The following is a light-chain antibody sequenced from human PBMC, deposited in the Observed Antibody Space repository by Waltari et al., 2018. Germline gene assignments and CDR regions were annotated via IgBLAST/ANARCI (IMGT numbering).Light chain of an antibody. J-gene: IGKJ4*01. Sequence: DIQLTQSPSTLSASVGDRVTITCRASQSVSTWLAWYQQKPGRAPKLLIYKASTLEGGVPSRFSGGGSGTDFTLTISSLQPDDFATYYCQHYSTYLLSFGGGTRV. CDR2: KAS. CDR1: QSVSTW. V-gene: IGKV1-5*03. CDR3: QHYSTYLLS.